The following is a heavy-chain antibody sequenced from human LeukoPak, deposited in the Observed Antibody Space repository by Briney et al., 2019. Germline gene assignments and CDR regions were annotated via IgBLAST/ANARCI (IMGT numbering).Heavy chain of an antibody. CDR2: IYSGGST. CDR3: ARGKQLERYYYYGMDV. J-gene: IGHJ6*02. V-gene: IGHV3-66*01. CDR1: GFTVSSNY. D-gene: IGHD1-1*01. Sequence: GRSLRLSCAASGFTVSSNYMSWVRQAPGKGLEWVSVIYSGGSTYYADSVKGRFTISRDNSKNTLYLQMNSLRAEDTAVYYCARGKQLERYYYYGMDVWGQGTTVTVSS.